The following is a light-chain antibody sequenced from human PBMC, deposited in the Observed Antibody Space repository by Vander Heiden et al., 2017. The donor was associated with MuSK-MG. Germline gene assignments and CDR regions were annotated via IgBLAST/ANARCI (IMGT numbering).Light chain of an antibody. CDR2: DVN. CDR3: SSYTSSSTRV. V-gene: IGLV2-14*01. Sequence: QSALTQPASVSGSPGQSITISCPGTSSDVGGYNYVSCYQQHPGNAPKLMIYDVNNRPSGVSNRFSGSKSGNTASLTISGLQAEDEADYYCSSYTSSSTRVFGTGTKVTVL. CDR1: SSDVGGYNY. J-gene: IGLJ1*01.